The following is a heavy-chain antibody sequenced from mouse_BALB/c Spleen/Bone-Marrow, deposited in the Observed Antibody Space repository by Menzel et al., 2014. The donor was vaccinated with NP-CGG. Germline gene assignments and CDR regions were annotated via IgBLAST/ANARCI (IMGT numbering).Heavy chain of an antibody. V-gene: IGHV5-9-3*01. J-gene: IGHJ4*01. Sequence: EVKVEESGGGLVKPGGSLKLSCAASGFTFSSYAMSWVRPTPEKRLEWVATITSGGNYTYYPDSVKGRITISRDNAKNTLYLQMSSLRSEDTAMYYCARRQIYDGYYYAMDYWGQGTSVTVSS. CDR3: ARRQIYDGYYYAMDY. D-gene: IGHD2-3*01. CDR1: GFTFSSYA. CDR2: ITSGGNYT.